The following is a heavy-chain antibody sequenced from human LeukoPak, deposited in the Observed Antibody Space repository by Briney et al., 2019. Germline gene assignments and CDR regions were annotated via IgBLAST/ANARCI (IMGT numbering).Heavy chain of an antibody. J-gene: IGHJ6*02. D-gene: IGHD6-13*01. V-gene: IGHV3-66*01. CDR2: IYRGGTT. CDR3: APAGIAATAGHHFYYGMNV. CDR1: GFTVSNNF. Sequence: PGGSLRLSCAVSGFTVSNNFINWVRQTPGKGLEWVSVIYRGGTTYYADSVKGRFTISRDNSKNTLYLQMNSLRAEDTAVYYCAPAGIAATAGHHFYYGMNVWGQGTTVAVSS.